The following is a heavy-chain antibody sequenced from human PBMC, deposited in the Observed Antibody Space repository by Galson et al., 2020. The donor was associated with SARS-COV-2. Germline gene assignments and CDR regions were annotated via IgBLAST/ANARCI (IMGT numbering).Heavy chain of an antibody. CDR1: GFTFSSYA. CDR3: ARGVGAVVVLGATPFDH. J-gene: IGHJ4*02. CDR2: ISYDGHSK. Sequence: QLGESLKISCGASGFTFSSYALHWVRQAPGKGLECVAVISYDGHSKYYADSMKGRFTISRDNSKHTLFLQMNNLRVEDSAVDYCARGVGAVVVLGATPFDHWGQGTRVTVS. D-gene: IGHD2-15*01. V-gene: IGHV3-30*04.